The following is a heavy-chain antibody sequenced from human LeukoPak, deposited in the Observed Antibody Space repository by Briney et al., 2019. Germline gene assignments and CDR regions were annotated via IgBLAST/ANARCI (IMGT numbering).Heavy chain of an antibody. D-gene: IGHD4-17*01. J-gene: IGHJ3*02. V-gene: IGHV3-7*01. Sequence: PGGSLRLSCVASGFTVSQHWTTWVRQAPGKGLEWVAHINADGSERDSVDSGTGRFTVSKDNAKNSVYLQLSSLRAEDTARYYCARGHYGLDIWGQGTMVAVSS. CDR3: ARGHYGLDI. CDR2: INADGSER. CDR1: GFTVSQHW.